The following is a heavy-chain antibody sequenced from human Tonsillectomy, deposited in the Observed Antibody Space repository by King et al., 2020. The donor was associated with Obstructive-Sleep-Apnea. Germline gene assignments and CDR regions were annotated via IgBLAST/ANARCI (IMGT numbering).Heavy chain of an antibody. V-gene: IGHV4-59*01. CDR1: GGSISSFH. J-gene: IGHJ5*02. D-gene: IGHD3-9*01. CDR2: IDYSGST. CDR3: AGVGVDYNILTGHHRHRDWFGP. Sequence: QLQESGPGLVKPSETLSLTCNVSGGSISSFHWSWIRQPPGKGLEWIGYIDYSGSTDYNPSLKSRVTISVDTSKNQFSLKLSSVTAADTAVYYCAGVGVDYNILTGHHRHRDWFGPWGQGALVTVSS.